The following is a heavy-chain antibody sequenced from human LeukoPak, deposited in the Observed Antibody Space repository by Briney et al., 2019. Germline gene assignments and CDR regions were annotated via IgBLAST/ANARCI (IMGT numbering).Heavy chain of an antibody. V-gene: IGHV3-30*02. CDR1: GFTFSSYG. CDR2: IWYGGSNK. D-gene: IGHD1-26*01. J-gene: IGHJ3*02. CDR3: AKDRSRAVDAFDI. Sequence: GGSLRLSCAASGFTFSSYGMHWVRQAPDKGLEWVAVIWYGGSNKYYADSVKGRFTISRDNSKNTLYLQMNNLRAEDTAVYYCAKDRSRAVDAFDIWGQGTMVTVSS.